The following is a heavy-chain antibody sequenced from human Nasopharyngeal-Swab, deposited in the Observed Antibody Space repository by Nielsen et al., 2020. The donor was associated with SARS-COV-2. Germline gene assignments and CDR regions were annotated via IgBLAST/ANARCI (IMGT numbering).Heavy chain of an antibody. Sequence: SETLSLTCAVYGGSFSGYYWSWIRQPPGKGLEWIGEINHSGSTNYNPSLKSRVTISVDTSKDQFSLKLSSVTAADTAAYYCARGLFLYYYGSGSGGSYDYWGQGTLVTVSS. CDR1: GGSFSGYY. CDR2: INHSGST. CDR3: ARGLFLYYYGSGSGGSYDY. D-gene: IGHD3-10*01. V-gene: IGHV4-34*01. J-gene: IGHJ4*02.